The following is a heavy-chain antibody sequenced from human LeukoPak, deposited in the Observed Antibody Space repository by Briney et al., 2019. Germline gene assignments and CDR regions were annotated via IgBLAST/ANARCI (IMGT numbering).Heavy chain of an antibody. Sequence: GGSLRLSCAASGFTVSSNYMGWVRQAPGKGLEWVSVIHSDGITYYADSVKGRFTISRDNSINTLYLQMSNLRAEDTALYYCASTSIIRGYDHDQYYWGQGTLVTVSS. V-gene: IGHV3-53*01. CDR1: GFTVSSNY. CDR3: ASTSIIRGYDHDQYY. J-gene: IGHJ4*02. CDR2: IHSDGIT. D-gene: IGHD5-12*01.